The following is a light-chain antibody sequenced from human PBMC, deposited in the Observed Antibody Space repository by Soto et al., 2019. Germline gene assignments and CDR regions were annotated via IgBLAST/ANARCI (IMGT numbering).Light chain of an antibody. CDR2: ADS. Sequence: DIQMTQSPTSVSASVGDRVTVTCRVSQAISGWLAWYQQKPGKAPKLLIYADSSLQSGVPSRFSGSGSGTDFTLTINSLQPEDLATYYCQQGKHFPLTFGGGTKVEIK. J-gene: IGKJ4*01. V-gene: IGKV1-12*01. CDR3: QQGKHFPLT. CDR1: QAISGW.